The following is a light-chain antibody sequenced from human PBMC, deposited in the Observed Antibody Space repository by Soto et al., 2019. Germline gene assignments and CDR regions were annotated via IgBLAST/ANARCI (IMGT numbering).Light chain of an antibody. Sequence: QSALTQPASVSGSPGQSITISCTGTSSDVGYYNYVSWYQQHPGKAPKLMIYDVSNRPSGVSNRFSGSKSGNTASLTISGLQAEDEADYYCSSYTGSSTWVFGGGTKFTVL. J-gene: IGLJ3*02. V-gene: IGLV2-14*03. CDR2: DVS. CDR3: SSYTGSSTWV. CDR1: SSDVGYYNY.